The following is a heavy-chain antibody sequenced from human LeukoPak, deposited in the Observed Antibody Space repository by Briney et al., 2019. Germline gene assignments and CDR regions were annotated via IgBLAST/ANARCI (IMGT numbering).Heavy chain of an antibody. CDR2: IYSGGST. CDR3: ARERDGYNYDAFDI. J-gene: IGHJ3*02. V-gene: IGHV3-53*01. Sequence: GGSLRLSCAASGFTFSSYWMSWVRQAPGKGLEWVSVIYSGGSTYYADSVKGRFTISRDNSKNTLYLQMNSLRAEDTAVYYCARERDGYNYDAFDIWGQGTMVTVSS. D-gene: IGHD5-24*01. CDR1: GFTFSSYW.